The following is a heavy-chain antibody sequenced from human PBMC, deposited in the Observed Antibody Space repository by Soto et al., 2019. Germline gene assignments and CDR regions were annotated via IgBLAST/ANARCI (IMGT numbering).Heavy chain of an antibody. V-gene: IGHV3-7*01. CDR1: GFTFSASW. Sequence: VQLVESGGGLVQPGGSLRLSCAASGFTFSASWMSWVRPAPGKGLEFVASIKADGSETYFADSVKGRFTISRNNAKNSLYLQMNNLRADDTGLYYHARAYFWGQGTQVIVS. CDR2: IKADGSET. J-gene: IGHJ4*02. CDR3: ARAYF.